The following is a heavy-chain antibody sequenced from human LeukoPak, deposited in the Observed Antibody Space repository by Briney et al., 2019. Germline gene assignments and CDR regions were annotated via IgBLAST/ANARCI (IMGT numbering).Heavy chain of an antibody. V-gene: IGHV3-23*01. Sequence: GGSLRLSCAASEFTFSNYAMNWVRQAPGKGLEWVSGISGGGGSTYYADSVKGRFTISRDNSKNTVYLEMNSLRAEDTAVYYCARDGENHYYDYWGQGTLITVST. CDR1: EFTFSNYA. J-gene: IGHJ4*02. D-gene: IGHD7-27*01. CDR2: ISGGGGST. CDR3: ARDGENHYYDY.